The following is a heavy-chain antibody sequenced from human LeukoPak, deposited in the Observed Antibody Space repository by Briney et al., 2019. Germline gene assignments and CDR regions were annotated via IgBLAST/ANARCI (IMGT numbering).Heavy chain of an antibody. D-gene: IGHD3-22*01. CDR2: ISSSSSYI. CDR1: GFTFSSYS. CDR3: ARGPHYYDSSGYNS. Sequence: GGSLRLSCAASGFTFSSYSMNWVRQAPGKGLEGVSSISSSSSYIYYADSVKGRFTISRDNAKNSLYLQMNSLRAEDTAVYYCARGPHYYDSSGYNSWGQGTLVTVSS. V-gene: IGHV3-21*01. J-gene: IGHJ4*02.